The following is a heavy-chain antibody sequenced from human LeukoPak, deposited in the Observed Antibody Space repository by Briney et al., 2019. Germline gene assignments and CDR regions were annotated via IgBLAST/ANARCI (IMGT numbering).Heavy chain of an antibody. D-gene: IGHD6-19*01. CDR3: AKATIEQWLVKVDSFDS. V-gene: IGHV3-20*04. CDR1: GFTFDDYG. J-gene: IGHJ4*02. Sequence: GGSLRLSCAASGFTFDDYGMTWVRQVPGKGLEWVSGISRNGGSTGYADSVKGRFTISRDNSKNTLYLQMNSLRVEDTAIYYCAKATIEQWLVKVDSFDSWGQGSLVTISS. CDR2: ISRNGGST.